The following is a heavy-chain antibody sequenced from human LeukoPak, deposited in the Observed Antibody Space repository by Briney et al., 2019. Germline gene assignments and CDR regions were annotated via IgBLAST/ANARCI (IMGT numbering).Heavy chain of an antibody. Sequence: SETLSLTCAVYGGSFSGYYWSWIRQPPGKGLEWIGEINHSGSTNYNPSLKSRVTISADTSKNQFSLKLSSVTAADTAAYYCARSSEGITMVRGVKLYGMDVWGKGTTVTVSS. V-gene: IGHV4-34*01. CDR1: GGSFSGYY. CDR3: ARSSEGITMVRGVKLYGMDV. D-gene: IGHD3-10*01. J-gene: IGHJ6*04. CDR2: INHSGST.